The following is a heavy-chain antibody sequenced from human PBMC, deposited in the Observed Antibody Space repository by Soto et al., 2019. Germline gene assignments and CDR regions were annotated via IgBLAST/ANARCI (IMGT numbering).Heavy chain of an antibody. CDR1: GYTFTSYG. CDR2: ISAYNGDT. D-gene: IGHD2-21*01. V-gene: IGHV1-18*04. CDR3: ARVPSYSTLDY. Sequence: QVQLLQSGAEVKQPGASVKVSRKASGYTFTSYGVSWVRQAPGQGLEWMGWISAYNGDTKYSQKFQGRISLTTDTYTRTAYMELRSLRSDDTAVYYCARVPSYSTLDYWGQGTLVTVSS. J-gene: IGHJ4*02.